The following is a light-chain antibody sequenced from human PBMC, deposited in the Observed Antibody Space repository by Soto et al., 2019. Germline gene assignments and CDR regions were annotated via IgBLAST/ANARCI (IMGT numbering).Light chain of an antibody. CDR1: QSVPRRY. J-gene: IGKJ1*01. Sequence: EIGVTQSPGTLSLSIGERATLSCRASQSVPRRYLAWYQQKPGQAPRLLIYGASSRATGIPDRFSGSGSGTDFTLTISRLQPEDFAMYYCQHYSSYSEAFGQGTKVDIK. CDR2: GAS. CDR3: QHYSSYSEA. V-gene: IGKV3-20*01.